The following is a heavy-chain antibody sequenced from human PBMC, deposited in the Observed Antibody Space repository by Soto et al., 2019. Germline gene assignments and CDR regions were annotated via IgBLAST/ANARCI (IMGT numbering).Heavy chain of an antibody. J-gene: IGHJ5*02. Sequence: SETLSLTCTVSGGSISSYYWSWIRQPPGKGLEWIGYIYYSGSTNYNPSLKSRVTISVDTSKNQFSLKLSSVTAADTAVYYCARVAAAALRRSNWFDPWGQGTLVTV. D-gene: IGHD2-15*01. CDR2: IYYSGST. CDR3: ARVAAAALRRSNWFDP. CDR1: GGSISSYY. V-gene: IGHV4-59*01.